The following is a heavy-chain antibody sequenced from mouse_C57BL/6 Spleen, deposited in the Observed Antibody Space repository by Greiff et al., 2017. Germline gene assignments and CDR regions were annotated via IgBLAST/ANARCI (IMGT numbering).Heavy chain of an antibody. Sequence: QVQLQQPGAELVKPGASVKMSCKASGYTFTSYWITWVKQRPGQGLEWIGDIYPGSGSTNYNEKFKSKATLTVDTSSSTAYMQLSSLTSEDSAVYYCAIIDGYPYYFDYWGQGTTLTVSS. V-gene: IGHV1-55*01. CDR2: IYPGSGST. CDR3: AIIDGYPYYFDY. CDR1: GYTFTSYW. J-gene: IGHJ2*01. D-gene: IGHD2-3*01.